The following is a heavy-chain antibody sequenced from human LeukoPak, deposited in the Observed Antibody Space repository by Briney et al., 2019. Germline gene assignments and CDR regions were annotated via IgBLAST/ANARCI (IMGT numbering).Heavy chain of an antibody. Sequence: PSETLSLTCTVSGGSISSYYCTWIRQPAGKGREWIVCIHTSGSTNHNPSLKSRVTMSVDTSNNQFSLKLSSVTAADTAIYYCARETEVPGGRSWDFWGQGTLVTVSS. V-gene: IGHV4-4*07. CDR1: GGSISSYY. CDR2: IHTSGST. J-gene: IGHJ4*02. CDR3: ARETEVPGGRSWDF. D-gene: IGHD6-19*01.